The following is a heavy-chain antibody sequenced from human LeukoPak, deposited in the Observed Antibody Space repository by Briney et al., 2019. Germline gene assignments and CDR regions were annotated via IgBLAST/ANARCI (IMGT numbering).Heavy chain of an antibody. CDR1: GFTFSSYA. J-gene: IGHJ4*02. CDR2: ISRSGGST. CDR3: AKELGYCSGGSCYGVVDS. D-gene: IGHD2-15*01. V-gene: IGHV3-23*01. Sequence: GGSLRLSCAASGFTFSSYAMNWVRQAPGEGLEWDSGISRSGGSTYHADSVKGRFTISRDNSKNTLYLQMNSLRAEDTAVYYCAKELGYCSGGSCYGVVDSWGQGTLVTVSS.